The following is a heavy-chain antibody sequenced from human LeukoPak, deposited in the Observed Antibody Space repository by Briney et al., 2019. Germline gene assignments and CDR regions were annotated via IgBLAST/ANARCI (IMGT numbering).Heavy chain of an antibody. J-gene: IGHJ6*03. CDR3: ARGIDGSGSYHYYYYYMDV. Sequence: SVKVSCKASGGTFSSYAISWVRQAPGQGREGMGGIIPIFGTANYAQKFQGRVTITTDASTSTAYMELSSLRSEDTAVYYCARGIDGSGSYHYYYYYMDVWGKGTTVTVSS. V-gene: IGHV1-69*05. CDR2: IIPIFGTA. D-gene: IGHD3-10*01. CDR1: GGTFSSYA.